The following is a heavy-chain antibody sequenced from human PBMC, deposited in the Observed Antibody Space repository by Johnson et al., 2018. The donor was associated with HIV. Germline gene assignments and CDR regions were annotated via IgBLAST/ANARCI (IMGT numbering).Heavy chain of an antibody. D-gene: IGHD2-15*01. J-gene: IGHJ3*02. Sequence: QVQLVESGGGLVKPGGSLRLSCAASGFTFSSFGMHWVRQAPGTGLEWVAVVSDHGRTTYFADSVKGRFTISRDNSKNTLYLQMNNLRPEDTALYYCAKEGSSSPWAFDIWGQGTMVTVSS. CDR1: GFTFSSFG. CDR3: AKEGSSSPWAFDI. V-gene: IGHV3-30*18. CDR2: VSDHGRTT.